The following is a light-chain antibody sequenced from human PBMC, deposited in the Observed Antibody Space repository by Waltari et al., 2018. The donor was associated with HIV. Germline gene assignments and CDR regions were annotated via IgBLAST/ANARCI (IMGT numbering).Light chain of an antibody. J-gene: IGKJ3*01. Sequence: ELVFTQSPCTLSLSPGKRATLSCRASQIVSKNYLAWYQQKSGKAHRLLIYGASSRATGIADRFSGSGSGTDFTLTISRLEPEDFAVYYCQQYGSSPCTFGPGTKVDVK. V-gene: IGKV3-20*01. CDR3: QQYGSSPCT. CDR2: GAS. CDR1: QIVSKNY.